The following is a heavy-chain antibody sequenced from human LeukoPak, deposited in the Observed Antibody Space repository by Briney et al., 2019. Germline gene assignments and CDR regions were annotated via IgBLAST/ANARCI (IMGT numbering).Heavy chain of an antibody. Sequence: ASVKVSCKASGYTFTSYPIHWVRQAPGQRPEWMGIIDASGESTTYAQKFQGRVTLNRDTSTSTVYMELSSLRSEDTAVYYCARGCGDSRCYIVQHWGQGTLATVSS. CDR3: ARGCGDSRCYIVQH. J-gene: IGHJ1*01. CDR1: GYTFTSYP. CDR2: IDASGEST. V-gene: IGHV1-46*03. D-gene: IGHD2-2*02.